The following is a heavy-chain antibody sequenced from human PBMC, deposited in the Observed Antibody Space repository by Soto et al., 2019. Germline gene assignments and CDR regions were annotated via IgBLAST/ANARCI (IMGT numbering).Heavy chain of an antibody. Sequence: GGSLRLSCAGSGFIFSSYWMSWVRQAPGKGLEWVANIKQDGSEKYYVDSVKGRFTISRDNAKNSLYLQMNSLRAEDTAVYYCARGTVVPYDILTGYSYFDYWGQGTLVTVSS. J-gene: IGHJ4*02. CDR2: IKQDGSEK. CDR3: ARGTVVPYDILTGYSYFDY. D-gene: IGHD3-9*01. CDR1: GFIFSSYW. V-gene: IGHV3-7*01.